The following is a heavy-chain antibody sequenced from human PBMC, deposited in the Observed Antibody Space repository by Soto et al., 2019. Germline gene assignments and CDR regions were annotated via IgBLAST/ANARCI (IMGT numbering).Heavy chain of an antibody. J-gene: IGHJ6*02. Sequence: EVQLLESGGGLVQPGGSLRLSCAASRFSFNTYAMSWVRQARGKGPEWVSTVSASGGSTYSADSVKGRFTISRDNSKTTVHLQMNSLRAEDTAVYYCAKTMGDCSGGSCYGAYSMDVWGQGITVTVSS. CDR1: RFSFNTYA. V-gene: IGHV3-23*01. CDR2: VSASGGST. CDR3: AKTMGDCSGGSCYGAYSMDV. D-gene: IGHD2-15*01.